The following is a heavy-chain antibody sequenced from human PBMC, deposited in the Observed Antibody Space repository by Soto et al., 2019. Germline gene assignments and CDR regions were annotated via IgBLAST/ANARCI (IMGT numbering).Heavy chain of an antibody. J-gene: IGHJ3*01. CDR3: AREVAADGTFREDVFDL. V-gene: IGHV1-69*12. D-gene: IGHD6-13*01. CDR1: GGTFSNHA. CDR2: IIPIFSTT. Sequence: QVHLVQSGAEVKKPGSSVKVSCKAPGGTFSNHAINWVRQAPGQGLEWMGRIIPIFSTTNYAQKFQGRVTMTADDSTITAYLELSSLKHDATAVYYCAREVAADGTFREDVFDLWGQGTLVTVSS.